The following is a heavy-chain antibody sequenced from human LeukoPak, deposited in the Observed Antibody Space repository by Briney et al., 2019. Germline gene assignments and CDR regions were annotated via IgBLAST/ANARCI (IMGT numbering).Heavy chain of an antibody. J-gene: IGHJ4*02. CDR1: GGSISSYY. CDR2: IHYSGST. Sequence: PSETLSLTCTVSGGSISSYYWSWMRQPPGKGLEYIGYIHYSGSTNYNPSLKSRVTISVDTSENQFSLRLTSVTAADTAVYYCARRGSYASSGYYYGQYYFDYWGQGTLVTVSS. CDR3: ARRGSYASSGYYYGQYYFDY. D-gene: IGHD3-22*01. V-gene: IGHV4-59*01.